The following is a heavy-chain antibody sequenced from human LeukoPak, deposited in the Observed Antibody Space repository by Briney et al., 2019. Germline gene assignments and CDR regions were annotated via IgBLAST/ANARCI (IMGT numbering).Heavy chain of an antibody. J-gene: IGHJ4*02. V-gene: IGHV3-30*18. D-gene: IGHD4-17*01. CDR3: AKVAGYGDEYYFDY. CDR1: GFTFSSYG. CDR2: ISYDGSNK. Sequence: PGGSLRLSCAASGFTFSSYGMHWVRQASGKGLEWVAVISYDGSNKYYADSVKGRFTISRDNSKNTLYLQMNSLRAEDTAVYYCAKVAGYGDEYYFDYWGQGTLVTVSS.